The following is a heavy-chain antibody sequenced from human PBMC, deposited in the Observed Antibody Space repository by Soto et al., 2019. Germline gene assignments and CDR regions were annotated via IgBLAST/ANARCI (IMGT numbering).Heavy chain of an antibody. CDR2: VFSSGST. V-gene: IGHV4-59*08. CDR3: ARLRVGNIFDP. J-gene: IGHJ5*02. Sequence: LEILSLTCTVSGGSISDHCYMWIRQPPGKGLEWIGYVFSSGSTNYNPSLKSRVTISLDTSQNQFSLRLKSMTAADTAVYYCARLRVGNIFDPWGQGTLVTVSS. CDR1: GGSISDHC. D-gene: IGHD3-10*01.